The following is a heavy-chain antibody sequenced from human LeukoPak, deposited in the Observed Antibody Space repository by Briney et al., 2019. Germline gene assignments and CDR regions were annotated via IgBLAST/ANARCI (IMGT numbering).Heavy chain of an antibody. D-gene: IGHD3-22*01. CDR1: GYTFTSYD. Sequence: ASVKVFYKASGYTFTSYDINWVRQATGQGLEWMGWMNPNSGNTGYAQKFQGRVTMTRNTSISTAYMELSSLRSEDTAVYYCARGIITYYYYGMDVWGQGTTVTVSS. CDR2: MNPNSGNT. J-gene: IGHJ6*02. V-gene: IGHV1-8*01. CDR3: ARGIITYYYYGMDV.